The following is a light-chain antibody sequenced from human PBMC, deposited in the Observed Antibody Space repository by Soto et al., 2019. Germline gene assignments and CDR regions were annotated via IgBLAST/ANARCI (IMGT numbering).Light chain of an antibody. J-gene: IGLJ1*01. V-gene: IGLV2-8*01. CDR3: SSYAGSNNLGV. CDR1: SSDVGGYNY. Sequence: QYALTQPPSASGSPGQSVTISCTGTSSDVGGYNYVSWYQQHPGKATKLMIYEVSKQPSGVPDRFSGSKSGNTASLTVSGLQAEDDADYYCSSYAGSNNLGVFGTGTKLTVL. CDR2: EVS.